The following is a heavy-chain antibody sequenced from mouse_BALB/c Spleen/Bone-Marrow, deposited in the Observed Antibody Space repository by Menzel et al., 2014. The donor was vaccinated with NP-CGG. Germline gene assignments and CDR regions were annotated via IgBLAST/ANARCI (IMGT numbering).Heavy chain of an antibody. J-gene: IGHJ2*01. CDR2: INSNGGST. V-gene: IGHV5-6-3*01. CDR1: GFTFSSYG. D-gene: IGHD1-1*01. CDR3: ARDYYGSSDY. Sequence: EVQRVESGGGLVQPGGSLKLSCAASGFTFSSYGMSWVRQTPDKRLELVATINSNGGSTYYPDSVKGRFTISSDNAKNTLYLQMSSLKSEDTAMYYCARDYYGSSDYWGQGTTLTVSS.